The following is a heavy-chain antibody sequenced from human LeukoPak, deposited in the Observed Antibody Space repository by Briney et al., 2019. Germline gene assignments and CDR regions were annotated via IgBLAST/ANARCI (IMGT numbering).Heavy chain of an antibody. J-gene: IGHJ5*02. CDR1: GGSISSYY. D-gene: IGHD1-26*01. V-gene: IGHV4-4*07. Sequence: PSETLSLTCTVSGGSISSYYWSWIRQPAGKGLEWIGRIYTSGSTNYNPSLRSRVTMSVDTSMSQFSLKLSSVTAADTAVYYCARGGSSSWFDPWGQGTLVTVSS. CDR3: ARGGSSSWFDP. CDR2: IYTSGST.